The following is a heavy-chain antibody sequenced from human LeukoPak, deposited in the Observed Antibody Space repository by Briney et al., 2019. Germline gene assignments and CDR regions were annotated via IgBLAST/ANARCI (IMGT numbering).Heavy chain of an antibody. CDR1: GYTFTGYY. Sequence: GASVKVSCKASGYTFTGYYMHWVRQAPGQGLEWMGWINPNSGGTNYAQKFQGRVTMTRDTSISTAYMELSRLRSDDTAVYYCARGDDILTGYYRRDNWFDPWGQGTLVTVSS. V-gene: IGHV1-2*02. CDR2: INPNSGGT. CDR3: ARGDDILTGYYRRDNWFDP. D-gene: IGHD3-9*01. J-gene: IGHJ5*02.